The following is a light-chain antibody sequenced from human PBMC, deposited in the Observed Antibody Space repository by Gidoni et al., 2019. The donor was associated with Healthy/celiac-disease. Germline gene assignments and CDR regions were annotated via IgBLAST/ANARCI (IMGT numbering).Light chain of an antibody. V-gene: IGLV2-11*01. CDR2: DVS. Sequence: QSGLTQPRPVSGSPGQAVPLPCTGTSSDVGGYNYVSLYQQHPGKAPKLMIYDVSKRPAVVPDRFSGSKSGNTASLTISGLQAEDEAYYYCCSYAGSYTLVFGGGTKLTVL. J-gene: IGLJ2*01. CDR3: CSYAGSYTLV. CDR1: SSDVGGYNY.